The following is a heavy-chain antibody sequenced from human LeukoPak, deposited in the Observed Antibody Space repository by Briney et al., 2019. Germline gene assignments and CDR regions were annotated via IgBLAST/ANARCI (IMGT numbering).Heavy chain of an antibody. CDR1: GGSISSYY. Sequence: PSETLSLTCTVSGGSISSYYWSWIRQPPGKGLEWIGYIYYSGSTNYNPSLKSRVTISVDTSKNQFSLKLSSVTAADTAVYYCARQSGWNSFYNWFDPWGQGTLVTVSS. D-gene: IGHD1-7*01. V-gene: IGHV4-59*08. J-gene: IGHJ5*02. CDR3: ARQSGWNSFYNWFDP. CDR2: IYYSGST.